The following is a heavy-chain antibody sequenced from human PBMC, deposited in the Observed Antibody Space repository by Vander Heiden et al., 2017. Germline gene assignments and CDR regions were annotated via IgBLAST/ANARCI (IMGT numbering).Heavy chain of an antibody. CDR2: IYYSGST. CDR1: GGSISSSSYY. Sequence: QLQLQESGAGLVKPSATLSLTCTVSGGSISSSSYYWGWLRPPPGKGLEWIGSIYYSGSTYYNPSLKSRVTISVDTSKNQFSLKLSSVTAAETAVYYCARHAPTVVTPLWAFDIWGQGTMVTVSS. CDR3: ARHAPTVVTPLWAFDI. V-gene: IGHV4-39*01. D-gene: IGHD4-17*01. J-gene: IGHJ3*02.